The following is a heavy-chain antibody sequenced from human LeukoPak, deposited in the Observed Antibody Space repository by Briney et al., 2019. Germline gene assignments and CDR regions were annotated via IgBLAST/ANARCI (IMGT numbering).Heavy chain of an antibody. J-gene: IGHJ4*02. CDR3: AKDAGSGGYYSAYFDY. V-gene: IGHV3-23*01. D-gene: IGHD3-22*01. CDR2: TSGSADST. CDR1: GFNFQRYG. Sequence: PGGSLRLSCVASGFNFQRYGMGWVRQAPGKGLEWVSATSGSADSTHYADSVRGRFTISRDNSKNTLYLQMNSLRAEDTAVYYCAKDAGSGGYYSAYFDYWGQGTLVTVSS.